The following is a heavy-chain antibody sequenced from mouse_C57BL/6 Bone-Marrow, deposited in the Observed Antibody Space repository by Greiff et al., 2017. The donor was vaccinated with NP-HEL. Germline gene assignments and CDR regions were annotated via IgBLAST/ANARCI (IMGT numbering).Heavy chain of an antibody. D-gene: IGHD1-1*01. J-gene: IGHJ4*01. CDR1: GFTFTDYY. CDR2: IRNKANGYTT. V-gene: IGHV7-3*01. CDR3: ARFSSYGGWDMDY. Sequence: EVKLMESGGGLVQPGGSLSLSCAASGFTFTDYYMSWVRQPPGKALEWLGFIRNKANGYTTEYSASVKGRFTISRDNSQSILYLQMNALRAEDSATYYCARFSSYGGWDMDYWGQGTSVTVSS.